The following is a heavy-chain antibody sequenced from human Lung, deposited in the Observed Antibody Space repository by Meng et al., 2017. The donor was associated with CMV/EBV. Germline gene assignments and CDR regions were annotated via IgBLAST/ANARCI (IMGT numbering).Heavy chain of an antibody. CDR2: ISSSSSYI. V-gene: IGHV3-21*01. J-gene: IGHJ2*01. CDR3: ARDLSGIVVVVAADYWYFDL. D-gene: IGHD2-15*01. CDR1: GFTFSSYS. Sequence: GEXXKISCAASGFTFSSYSMNWVRQAPGKGLEWVSSISSSSSYIYYADSVKGRFTISRDNAKNSLYLQMNSLRAEDTAVYYCARDLSGIVVVVAADYWYFDLWGRGTLVTVSS.